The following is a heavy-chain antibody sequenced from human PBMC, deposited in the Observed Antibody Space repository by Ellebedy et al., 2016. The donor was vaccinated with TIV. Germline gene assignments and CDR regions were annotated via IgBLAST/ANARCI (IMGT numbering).Heavy chain of an antibody. CDR1: GGTFSSYA. D-gene: IGHD6-13*01. J-gene: IGHJ4*02. CDR2: IIPIFGTA. Sequence: SVKVSCXASGGTFSSYAISWVRQAPGQGLEWMGGIIPIFGTANYAQKFQGRVTLTADESTSTAYMELSSLRSEDTAVYYCARIPGIAAAGTREGDDYWGQGTLVTVSS. CDR3: ARIPGIAAAGTREGDDY. V-gene: IGHV1-69*13.